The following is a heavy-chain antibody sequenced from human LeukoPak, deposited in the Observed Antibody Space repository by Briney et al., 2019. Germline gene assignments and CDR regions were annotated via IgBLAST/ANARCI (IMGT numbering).Heavy chain of an antibody. CDR3: ARLREIPVFGVVTKSTSYFGY. J-gene: IGHJ4*02. CDR1: GFSFSDYH. CDR2: ISSRGSDI. V-gene: IGHV3-11*04. D-gene: IGHD3-3*01. Sequence: GGSLRLSCETSGFSFSDYHMSWVRQAPGKGLEWVSYISSRGSDIHYIDSVKGRFTISRDNAKRSLFLQMNSLRAEDTAVYYCARLREIPVFGVVTKSTSYFGYWGQGTLVTVSS.